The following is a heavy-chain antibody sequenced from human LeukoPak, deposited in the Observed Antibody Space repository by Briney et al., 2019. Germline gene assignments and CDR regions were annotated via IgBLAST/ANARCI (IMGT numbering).Heavy chain of an antibody. CDR1: GYTFTSYG. J-gene: IGHJ6*03. Sequence: ASVKVSCKASGYTFTSYGISWVRQAPGQGLEWMGWISAYNGNTNYAQKLQGRVTMTTDTSTSTAYMELRSLRSDDTAVYYCARVDGSSPPYYYYYYMDVWGKGTTVTVSS. V-gene: IGHV1-18*01. CDR2: ISAYNGNT. CDR3: ARVDGSSPPYYYYYYMDV. D-gene: IGHD1-26*01.